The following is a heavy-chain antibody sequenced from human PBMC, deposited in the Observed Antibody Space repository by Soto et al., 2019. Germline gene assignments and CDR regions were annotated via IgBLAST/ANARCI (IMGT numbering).Heavy chain of an antibody. D-gene: IGHD3-9*01. J-gene: IGHJ4*02. CDR3: AKDLGNILTGYYHDY. CDR2: ISGSGGST. Sequence: PGGSLRLSCAASGFTFSSYAMSWVRQAPGKGLEWVSAISGSGGSTYYADSVKGRFTISRDNSENTLYLQMNSLRAEDTAVYYCAKDLGNILTGYYHDYWGQGTLVTVSS. V-gene: IGHV3-23*01. CDR1: GFTFSSYA.